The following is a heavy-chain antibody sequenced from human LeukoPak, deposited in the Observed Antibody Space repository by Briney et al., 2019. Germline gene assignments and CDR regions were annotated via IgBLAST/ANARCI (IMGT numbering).Heavy chain of an antibody. D-gene: IGHD3-16*01. V-gene: IGHV3-72*01. CDR3: XXXXNVFDX. Sequence: SGGSLRLSCAASGFTFSDYYMDWVRQAPGKGLEWVGRIKNKASNYITQYAPSVKGRFTISRDDSKNSLYLQINTLKTEDTAVYXCXXXXNVFDXXXQXTLVPVXS. CDR2: IKNKASNYIT. J-gene: IGHJ4*02. CDR1: GFTFSDYY.